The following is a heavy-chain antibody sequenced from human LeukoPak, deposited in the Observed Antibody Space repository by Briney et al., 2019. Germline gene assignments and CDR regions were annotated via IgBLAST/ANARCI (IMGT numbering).Heavy chain of an antibody. CDR2: IYSSGSN. Sequence: SEILSLTCTVSGGSISGYFWSWIRRPAGKGLEWIGRIYSSGSNNYNPSLKSRVTMSLDTSKNHLSLNLSSVTAADTAVYYCAREPTSGREPTSGRPLDYWGQGTLVTVSS. D-gene: IGHD5-12*01. J-gene: IGHJ4*02. CDR1: GGSISGYF. CDR3: AREPTSGREPTSGRPLDY. V-gene: IGHV4-4*07.